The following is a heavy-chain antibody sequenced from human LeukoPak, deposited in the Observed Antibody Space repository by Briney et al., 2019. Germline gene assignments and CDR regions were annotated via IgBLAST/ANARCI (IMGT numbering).Heavy chain of an antibody. Sequence: PGGSLRLSCAASGFTFSSYSMNWVRQPPGKGLEWIGEINHSGSTNYNPSLKSRVTISVDTSKNQFSLKLSSVTAADTAVYYCARGRTPERHPHPPVVTVVVSEYKGFDYWGQGTPVTVSS. CDR2: INHSGST. D-gene: IGHD2-15*01. J-gene: IGHJ4*02. CDR1: GFTFSSYS. V-gene: IGHV4-34*01. CDR3: ARGRTPERHPHPPVVTVVVSEYKGFDY.